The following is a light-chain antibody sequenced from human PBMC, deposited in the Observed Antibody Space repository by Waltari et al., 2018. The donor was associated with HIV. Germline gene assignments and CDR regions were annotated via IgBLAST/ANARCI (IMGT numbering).Light chain of an antibody. CDR1: QGVSTN. CDR3: QQYNSWPLT. J-gene: IGKJ3*01. Sequence: ETVITQSPGALSVSPGERVTLSCRASQGVSTNLAWYQQKPGQPPRLLIYGASARATDGPARFSGSGSGTEFNLTIAALRSEDLAVYFCQQYNSWPLTFGPGSKVNIK. V-gene: IGKV3-15*01. CDR2: GAS.